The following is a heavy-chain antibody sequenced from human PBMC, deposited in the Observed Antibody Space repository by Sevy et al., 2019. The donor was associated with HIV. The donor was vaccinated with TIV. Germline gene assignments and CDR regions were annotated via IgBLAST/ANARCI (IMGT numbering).Heavy chain of an antibody. V-gene: IGHV1-18*01. CDR3: ARAYCSGGRCYSLAS. J-gene: IGHJ5*02. Sequence: ASVKVSCKVSGYTFNTYRIHWVRQAPGQGLEWMGWISPHNGDTNYAQRLQGRVTMFTDTSSGTAYMELKSLRSDDTAVYYCARAYCSGGRCYSLASWGQGTLVTVSS. CDR1: GYTFNTYR. CDR2: ISPHNGDT. D-gene: IGHD2-15*01.